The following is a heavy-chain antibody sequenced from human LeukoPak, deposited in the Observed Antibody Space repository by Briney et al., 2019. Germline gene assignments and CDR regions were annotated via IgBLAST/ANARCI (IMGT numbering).Heavy chain of an antibody. V-gene: IGHV3-23*01. CDR1: GFTFSSYA. CDR3: AREDEEVVQIAFDV. CDR2: ISGYGGTT. J-gene: IGHJ3*01. Sequence: GGSLRLSCAASGFTFSSYAMPWVRQAPGKGLEWVSEISGYGGTTNYADSVKGRFTISRDNSKNTLYLQMNSLRADDTAVYYCAREDEEVVQIAFDVWGQGTMVTVSS.